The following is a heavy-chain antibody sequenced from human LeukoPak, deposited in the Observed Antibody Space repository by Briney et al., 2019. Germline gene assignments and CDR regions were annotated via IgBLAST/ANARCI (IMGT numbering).Heavy chain of an antibody. CDR2: INPNSSGR. CDR3: ARAYSGYEAFDY. Sequence: ASVKVSCTASGYTFTGYYMHWVRQAPGQGLEWMGWINPNSSGRNYAQKFQGRVTMTRDTSTTYMELSRLTSDDTAVYYCARAYSGYEAFDYWGQGTLVTVSS. V-gene: IGHV1-2*02. J-gene: IGHJ4*02. D-gene: IGHD5-12*01. CDR1: GYTFTGYY.